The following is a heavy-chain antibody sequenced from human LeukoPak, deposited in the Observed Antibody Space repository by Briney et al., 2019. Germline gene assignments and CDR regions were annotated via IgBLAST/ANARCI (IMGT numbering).Heavy chain of an antibody. CDR1: GFTFSSYS. Sequence: GGSLRLSCAASGFTFSSYSMNWVRQAPGKGLEWVSYISSSSSTIYYADSVKGRFTISRDNAKNSLYLQMNSLRSEDTAVYYCARAERRGYSYGSGYQYSDSYYFDYWGQGTLVTVSS. D-gene: IGHD5-18*01. CDR3: ARAERRGYSYGSGYQYSDSYYFDY. V-gene: IGHV3-48*01. CDR2: ISSSSSTI. J-gene: IGHJ4*02.